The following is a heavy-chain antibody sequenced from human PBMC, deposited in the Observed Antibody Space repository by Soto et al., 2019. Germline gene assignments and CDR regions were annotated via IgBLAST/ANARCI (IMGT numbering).Heavy chain of an antibody. CDR1: GFTFSSYA. Sequence: GGSLRLSCAASGFTFSSYAMHWVRQAPGKGLEWVAVISYDGSNKYYADSVKGRFTISRDNSKNTLYLQMNSLRAEDTAVYYCARDQRAWGSYRYTFDYWGQGTLVTVSS. J-gene: IGHJ4*02. V-gene: IGHV3-30-3*01. CDR3: ARDQRAWGSYRYTFDY. CDR2: ISYDGSNK. D-gene: IGHD3-16*02.